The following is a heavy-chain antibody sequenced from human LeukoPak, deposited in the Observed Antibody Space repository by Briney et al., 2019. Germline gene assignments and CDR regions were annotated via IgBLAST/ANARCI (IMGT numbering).Heavy chain of an antibody. J-gene: IGHJ6*02. V-gene: IGHV1-69*01. CDR1: GGTFSSYA. Sequence: SVKVSCKASGGTFSSYAISWVRQAPGQGLEWMGGIIPIFGTANYAQKFQGRVTITADESTSTAYMELSSLRSEGTAVYYCARVDTTVTTYPYYYYGMDVWGQGTTVTVSS. CDR3: ARVDTTVTTYPYYYYGMDV. D-gene: IGHD4-17*01. CDR2: IIPIFGTA.